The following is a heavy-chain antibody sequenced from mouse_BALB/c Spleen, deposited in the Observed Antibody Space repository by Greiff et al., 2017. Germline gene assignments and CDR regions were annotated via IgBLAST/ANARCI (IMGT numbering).Heavy chain of an antibody. J-gene: IGHJ4*01. Sequence: EVQLVESGPGLVKPSQSLSLTCTVTGYSITSDYAWNWIRQFPGNKLEWMGYISYSGSTSYNPSLKSRISITRDTSKNQFFLQLNSVTTEDTATYYCARWEKLDSLLRLGAMDYWGQGTSVTVSS. D-gene: IGHD1-2*01. CDR3: ARWEKLDSLLRLGAMDY. V-gene: IGHV3-2*02. CDR2: ISYSGST. CDR1: GYSITSDYA.